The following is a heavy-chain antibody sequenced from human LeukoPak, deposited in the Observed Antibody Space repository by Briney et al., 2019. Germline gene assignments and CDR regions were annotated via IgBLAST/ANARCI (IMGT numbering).Heavy chain of an antibody. Sequence: GGSLRLSCAVSGFTFSDHYMDRVRQAPGKGLEWVGRSRNRAKSYTTDYAASVKGRFTISRDDSKSTLYLQMNSLETEDTAVYYCSRDATGDHWGQGTLVSVSS. CDR3: SRDATGDH. CDR1: GFTFSDHY. CDR2: SRNRAKSYTT. J-gene: IGHJ4*02. V-gene: IGHV3-72*01.